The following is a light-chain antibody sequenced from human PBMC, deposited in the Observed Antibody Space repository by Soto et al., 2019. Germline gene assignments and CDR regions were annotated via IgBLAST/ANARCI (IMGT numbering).Light chain of an antibody. CDR3: QQFGSSPGLT. CDR1: QSINSRY. Sequence: EIVLTQSPGTLSLSPGERATLSCRASQSINSRYLAWYQQKPGQAPRLLIYGASSRATGIPDRFSGSWSGTDFTLTISRLEPEDFAVYYCQQFGSSPGLTFGPGTKVDIK. V-gene: IGKV3-20*01. CDR2: GAS. J-gene: IGKJ3*01.